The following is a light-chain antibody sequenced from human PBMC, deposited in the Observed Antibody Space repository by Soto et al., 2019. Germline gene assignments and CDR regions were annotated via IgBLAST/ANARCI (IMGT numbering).Light chain of an antibody. V-gene: IGKV3-20*01. CDR1: QSVGSSY. Sequence: EIVLTQSPGTLSLSPGKRATLSCRASQSVGSSYLAWYQQKPGQAPRLLIYGASSRATGIPDRFSGSGSGTDFTLTISRLEPEDFAVYYCQQYAGLPYTFGQGTKLEIK. CDR2: GAS. CDR3: QQYAGLPYT. J-gene: IGKJ2*01.